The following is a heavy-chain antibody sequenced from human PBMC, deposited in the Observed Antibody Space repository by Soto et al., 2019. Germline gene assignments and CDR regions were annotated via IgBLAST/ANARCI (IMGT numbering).Heavy chain of an antibody. J-gene: IGHJ5*02. CDR2: ISSSSSTI. Sequence: EVQLVESGGGLVQPGGSLRLSCAASGFTFSSYSMNWVRQAPGKGLEWVSYISSSSSTIYYADSVKGRFTISRDNAKNSQYLQIHSLRAEVTAVDYRARGLSECFGELLSKYGWFDPWGQGTLVAVSS. V-gene: IGHV3-48*01. CDR3: ARGLSECFGELLSKYGWFDP. CDR1: GFTFSSYS. D-gene: IGHD3-10*01.